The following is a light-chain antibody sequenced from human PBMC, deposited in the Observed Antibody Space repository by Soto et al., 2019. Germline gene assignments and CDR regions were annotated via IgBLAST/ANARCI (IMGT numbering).Light chain of an antibody. J-gene: IGLJ3*02. CDR2: EVT. Sequence: QSALTQPPSVSGSPGQSVTISCIGTSSDIGSYNRVSWYQQSPGTAPKLIIYEVTNRPSGVAGRFSGSKSGNTASLTISGLQAEDEADYYCTSYTTRTALGFGGGTKRTLL. CDR3: TSYTTRTALG. V-gene: IGLV2-18*02. CDR1: SSDIGSYNR.